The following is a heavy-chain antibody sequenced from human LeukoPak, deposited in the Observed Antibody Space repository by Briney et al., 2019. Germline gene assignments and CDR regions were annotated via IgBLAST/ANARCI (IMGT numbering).Heavy chain of an antibody. D-gene: IGHD6-13*01. CDR2: IGTAGDT. CDR3: ARGGIAAAGMGWFDP. J-gene: IGHJ5*02. Sequence: GGSLRLSCAASGFTFSSYDMHWVRQATGKGLEWVSAIGTAGDTYYPGSVKGRFTISRENAKNSLYLQMNSLRAGDTAVYYCARGGIAAAGMGWFDPWGQGTLVSVSS. V-gene: IGHV3-13*01. CDR1: GFTFSSYD.